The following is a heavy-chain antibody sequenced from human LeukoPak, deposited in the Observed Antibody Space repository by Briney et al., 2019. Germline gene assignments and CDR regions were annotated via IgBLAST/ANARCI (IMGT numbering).Heavy chain of an antibody. CDR2: IYYSGTT. Sequence: TSETLSLTCTVSGGSISSYYWSWIRQPPGKGLEWIGYIYYSGTTNYNPSLKSRVTISVDTSKNQFSLKLSSVTAADTAVYYCARGVYIAAAQYAYWGQGALVTVSS. CDR1: GGSISSYY. V-gene: IGHV4-59*01. CDR3: ARGVYIAAAQYAY. J-gene: IGHJ4*02. D-gene: IGHD6-13*01.